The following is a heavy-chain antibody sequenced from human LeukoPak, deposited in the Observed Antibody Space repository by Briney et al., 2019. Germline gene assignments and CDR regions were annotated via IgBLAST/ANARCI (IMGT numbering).Heavy chain of an antibody. CDR1: GGSISSYY. Sequence: SETLSLTCTVSGGSISSYYWGWIRQPPGKGLEWIGNIHQSGSTYYNPSVKSRVSISMDTSKNQFSLKLNSVTAADTAVYYCARDSDHTSMLFKGFDYWGQGTLVTVSS. J-gene: IGHJ4*02. V-gene: IGHV4-59*12. CDR3: ARDSDHTSMLFKGFDY. D-gene: IGHD5-18*01. CDR2: IHQSGST.